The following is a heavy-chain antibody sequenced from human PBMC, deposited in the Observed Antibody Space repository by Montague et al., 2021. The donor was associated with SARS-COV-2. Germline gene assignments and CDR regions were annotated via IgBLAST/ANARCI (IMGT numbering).Heavy chain of an antibody. V-gene: IGHV4-59*01. Sequence: SETLSLTSTVSGGSISSYYWSWIRQPPGKGLEWIGYIYYSGSTNXNPSLKSRVTISVDTSKNQFSLKLSSVTAADTAVYYCARRSLGYCSGGSCYSAFDPWGQGTLVTVSS. CDR1: GGSISSYY. CDR2: IYYSGST. D-gene: IGHD2-15*01. CDR3: ARRSLGYCSGGSCYSAFDP. J-gene: IGHJ5*02.